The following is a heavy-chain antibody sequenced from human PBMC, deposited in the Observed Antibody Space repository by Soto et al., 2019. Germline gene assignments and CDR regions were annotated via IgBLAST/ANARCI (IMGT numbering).Heavy chain of an antibody. D-gene: IGHD3-16*02. J-gene: IGHJ5*02. CDR1: GGSISSYY. CDR2: IYYSGST. Sequence: QVQLQESGPGLVKPSETLSLTCTVSGGSISSYYWSWIRQPPGKGLEWIGYIYYSGSTNYNPSLKSRVTISVDTSKNQFSLKLSSVTAADTAVCYCARGLTFGGVIPLNWFDPWGQGTLVTVSS. V-gene: IGHV4-59*01. CDR3: ARGLTFGGVIPLNWFDP.